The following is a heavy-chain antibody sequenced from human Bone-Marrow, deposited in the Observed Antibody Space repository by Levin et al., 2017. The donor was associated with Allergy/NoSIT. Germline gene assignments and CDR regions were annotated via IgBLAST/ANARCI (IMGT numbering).Heavy chain of an antibody. CDR3: ARGIIGDVRVAHKEAFDI. CDR2: ISSSGTDM. D-gene: IGHD2/OR15-2a*01. J-gene: IGHJ3*02. Sequence: GGSLRLSCTVSGFTFSLYSMNWVRQAPGKGLEWVSSISSSGTDMYNADSVKGRFTISRDNAKNSLNLQLSSLRAEDTAVYYCARGIIGDVRVAHKEAFDIWGQGTMVTVSS. V-gene: IGHV3-21*01. CDR1: GFTFSLYS.